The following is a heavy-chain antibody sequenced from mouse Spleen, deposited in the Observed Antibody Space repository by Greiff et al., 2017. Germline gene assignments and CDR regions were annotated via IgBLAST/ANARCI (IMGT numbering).Heavy chain of an antibody. CDR1: GFTFSDYG. V-gene: IGHV5-17*01. CDR2: ISSGSSTI. Sequence: DVKLVESGGGLVKPGGSLKLSCAASGFTFSDYGMHWVRQAPEKGLEWVAYISSGSSTIYYADTVKGRFTISRDNAKNTLFLQMTSLRSEDTAMYYCARRVYRYDGFDYWGQGTTLTVSS. D-gene: IGHD2-14*01. CDR3: ARRVYRYDGFDY. J-gene: IGHJ2*01.